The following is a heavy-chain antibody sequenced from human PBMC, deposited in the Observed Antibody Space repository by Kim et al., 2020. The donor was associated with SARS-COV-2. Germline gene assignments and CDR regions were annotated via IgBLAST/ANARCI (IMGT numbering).Heavy chain of an antibody. J-gene: IGHJ5*02. D-gene: IGHD3-10*01. CDR2: MFQSGST. CDR3: SRHTPGGYTIYYFGP. CDR1: GGSINSGSYY. V-gene: IGHV4-39*01. Sequence: SETLSLTCTVSGGSINSGSYYWGWSRQPPGKGLEWIGSMFQSGSTFNNPFLKSRVTISADASKNQFSLKLSSVTAADTAVYYRSRHTPGGYTIYYFGPWG.